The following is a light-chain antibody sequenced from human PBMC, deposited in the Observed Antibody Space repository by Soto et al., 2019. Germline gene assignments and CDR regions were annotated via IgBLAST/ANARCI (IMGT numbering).Light chain of an antibody. J-gene: IGLJ1*01. CDR2: EVT. CDR1: TSDVGI. V-gene: IGLV2-23*02. Sequence: QSALTQPASVSGSPGQSITISCSGTTSDVGIVSWYQHHPGKAPKLMIHEVTKRPSGVSDRFSGSKSGNSASLTISGLQAEDKADYFCYSFGGSGYVFGTGTKVTVL. CDR3: YSFGGSGYV.